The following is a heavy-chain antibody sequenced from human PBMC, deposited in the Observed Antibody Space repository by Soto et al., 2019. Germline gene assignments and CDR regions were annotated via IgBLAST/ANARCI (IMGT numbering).Heavy chain of an antibody. CDR2: IFWDDDK. J-gene: IGHJ4*02. Sequence: SGPTLVNPTQTLTLTCTFSGFSLSTTGVGVGWIRQPPGKALEWLALIFWDDDKRSSPSLKNRLTITKDTFKNQVVLTMTNMDPVDTATYYCAHRQLYNGAWNEGTFDYWGQGALVTVSS. V-gene: IGHV2-5*02. CDR3: AHRQLYNGAWNEGTFDY. D-gene: IGHD1-1*01. CDR1: GFSLSTTGVG.